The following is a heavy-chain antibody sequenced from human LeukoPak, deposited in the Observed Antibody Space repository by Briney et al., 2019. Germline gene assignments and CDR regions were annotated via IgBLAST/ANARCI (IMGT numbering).Heavy chain of an antibody. CDR3: AKDLGNYDFWSGYFDY. J-gene: IGHJ4*02. V-gene: IGHV3-23*01. CDR2: ISGSGGST. Sequence: GGSLRLSCAASGFTFSSYAMSWVRQAPGKGLEWVSAISGSGGSTYYADSVKGRFTISRDNSKNTLYLQMNSLRAEDTAVYYCAKDLGNYDFWSGYFDYWGQGTLVTVSS. CDR1: GFTFSSYA. D-gene: IGHD3-3*01.